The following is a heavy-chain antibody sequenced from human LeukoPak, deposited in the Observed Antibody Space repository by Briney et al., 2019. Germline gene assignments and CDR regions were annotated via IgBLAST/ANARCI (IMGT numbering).Heavy chain of an antibody. CDR1: GYTFTSYG. J-gene: IGHJ4*02. CDR3: ARDRGYSYGISYYFDY. V-gene: IGHV1-18*01. Sequence: ASVKVSCKAAGYTFTSYGISWVRQAPGQGLEWMGWISAYNGNTNYAQKLQGRVTMTTDTSTSTAYMELRSPRSDDPAVYYCARDRGYSYGISYYFDYWGQGTLVTVSS. D-gene: IGHD5-18*01. CDR2: ISAYNGNT.